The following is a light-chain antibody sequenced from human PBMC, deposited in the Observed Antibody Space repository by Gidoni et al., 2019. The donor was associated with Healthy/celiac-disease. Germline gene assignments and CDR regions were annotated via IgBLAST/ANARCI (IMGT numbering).Light chain of an antibody. CDR3: QQYKSDWT. Sequence: LQMTPSPSTLSASVGDRVTITCRASQRIISWLAWYQQKPGKAPKLLIYDASSLESGVPSRFSGSGYGKEFTLTISRLKPEDFATYYCQQYKSDWTFGQGTKVEIK. CDR1: QRIISW. J-gene: IGKJ1*01. CDR2: DAS. V-gene: IGKV1-5*01.